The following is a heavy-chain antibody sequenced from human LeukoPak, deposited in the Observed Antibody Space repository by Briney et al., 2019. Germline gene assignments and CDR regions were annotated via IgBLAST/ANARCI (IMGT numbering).Heavy chain of an antibody. CDR3: ARGVTGTIDY. J-gene: IGHJ4*02. V-gene: IGHV3-21*01. CDR1: GFTFSSYS. D-gene: IGHD1-20*01. CDR2: ISSSSSYI. Sequence: PGGSLRLSCAASGFTFSSYSMNWVRQAPGKGLEWVSSISSSSSYIYYADSVKGRSTISRDNAKNLLYLQMNSLRAEDTAVYYCARGVTGTIDYWGQGTLVTVSS.